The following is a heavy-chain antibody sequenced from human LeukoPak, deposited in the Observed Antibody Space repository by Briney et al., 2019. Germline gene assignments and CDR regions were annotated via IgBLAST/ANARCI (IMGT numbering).Heavy chain of an antibody. D-gene: IGHD3-16*01. CDR2: ISYDGSNK. V-gene: IGHV3-30*18. Sequence: PGGSLRLSCAASGFTFSSYGMHWVRQAPGKGLEWVAVISYDGSNKYYADSVKGRFTISRDNSKNTLYLQMNSLRAEDTAAYYCAKDLVGMDVWGQGTTVTVSS. J-gene: IGHJ6*02. CDR1: GFTFSSYG. CDR3: AKDLVGMDV.